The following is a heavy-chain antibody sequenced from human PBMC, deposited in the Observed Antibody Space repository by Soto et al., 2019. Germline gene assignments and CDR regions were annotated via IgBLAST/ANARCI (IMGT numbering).Heavy chain of an antibody. CDR2: ISAYNGNT. CDR3: ARLSSVVSDSPQYYYYYGMDV. CDR1: GYTFTSYG. D-gene: IGHD2-21*02. Sequence: ASVKVSCKASGYTFTSYGISWVRQAPGQGLEWMGWISAYNGNTNYAQKLQGRVTMTTDTSTSAAYMELRSLRSDDTAVYYCARLSSVVSDSPQYYYYYGMDVWGRGTTVTVSS. V-gene: IGHV1-18*01. J-gene: IGHJ6*02.